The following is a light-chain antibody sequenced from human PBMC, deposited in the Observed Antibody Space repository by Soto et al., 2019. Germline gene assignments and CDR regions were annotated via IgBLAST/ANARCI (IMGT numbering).Light chain of an antibody. CDR2: DAS. Sequence: DIPMTQSPSTLSASVGDRVTITCRASQSISSWLAWYQQKPGKAPKLLIYDASSLESGVPSRFSGSGSGTEFTLTISSLQPDDFAIYYCQQYNSYPWTFGQGTKVEIK. CDR1: QSISSW. J-gene: IGKJ1*01. V-gene: IGKV1-5*01. CDR3: QQYNSYPWT.